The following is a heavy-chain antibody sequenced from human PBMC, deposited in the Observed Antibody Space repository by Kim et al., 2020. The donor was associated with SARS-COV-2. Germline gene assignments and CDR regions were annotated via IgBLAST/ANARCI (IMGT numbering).Heavy chain of an antibody. CDR3: ARCWEYCSGGSCYSISYYYYGMDV. J-gene: IGHJ6*02. D-gene: IGHD2-15*01. V-gene: IGHV4-39*01. CDR1: GGSISSSSYY. Sequence: SETLSLTCTVSGGSISSSSYYWGWIRQPPGKGLEWIGSIYYSGSTYYNPSLKSRVTISVDTSKNQFSLKLSSVTAADTAVYYCARCWEYCSGGSCYSISYYYYGMDVWGQGTTVTVSS. CDR2: IYYSGST.